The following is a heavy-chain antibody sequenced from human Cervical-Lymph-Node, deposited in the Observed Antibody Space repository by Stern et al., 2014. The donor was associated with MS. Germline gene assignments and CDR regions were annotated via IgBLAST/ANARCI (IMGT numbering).Heavy chain of an antibody. D-gene: IGHD1-7*01. CDR3: ARDRSRYNWNYGGY. V-gene: IGHV1-2*02. CDR1: GYTFTDYY. J-gene: IGHJ4*02. CDR2: INPNSGGT. Sequence: QVQLVQSGAEVRKPGASVKVSFKASGYTFTDYYIHWVRQAPGQGLEWMGWINPNSGGTNYAQKFQGRIAMTRDTSISTIYMDLSRLRSDDTAVYYCARDRSRYNWNYGGYWGQGTLVTVSS.